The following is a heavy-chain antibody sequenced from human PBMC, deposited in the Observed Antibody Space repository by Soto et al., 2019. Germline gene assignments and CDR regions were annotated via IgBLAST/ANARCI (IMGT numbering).Heavy chain of an antibody. J-gene: IGHJ6*02. Sequence: EVQLLESGGGLVQPGGSLRLSCAASGFTFSDYAMSWVRQAPGKGLEWVSAIDGSSATTNYADSVKCRFTISRDNSKNTLFLHMSGLRAEDTAVYYCEGDRRPSIYSGLAVWGQGTTVIVSS. CDR1: GFTFSDYA. CDR3: EGDRRPSIYSGLAV. V-gene: IGHV3-23*01. CDR2: IDGSSATT. D-gene: IGHD2-2*01.